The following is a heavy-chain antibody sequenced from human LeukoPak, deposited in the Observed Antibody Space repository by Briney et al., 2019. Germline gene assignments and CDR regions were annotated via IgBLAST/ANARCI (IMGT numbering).Heavy chain of an antibody. D-gene: IGHD2-2*01. Sequence: SETLSLTCTVSSDSISSSYWSWIRQPPGKGLEWIGYIYYSGSTSYNPSLKSRVAISVDTSKNQFSLKLNSVTAADTAVYYCARGYCSSTICFQHFHHWGQGTLVTVSP. CDR2: IYYSGST. CDR1: SDSISSSY. CDR3: ARGYCSSTICFQHFHH. J-gene: IGHJ1*01. V-gene: IGHV4-59*01.